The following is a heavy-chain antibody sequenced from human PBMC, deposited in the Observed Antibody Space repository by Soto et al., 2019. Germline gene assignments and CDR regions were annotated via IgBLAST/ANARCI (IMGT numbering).Heavy chain of an antibody. V-gene: IGHV3-30*18. J-gene: IGHJ6*02. CDR2: ISYDGSNK. Sequence: GGSLRLSCAASGFTFSSYGMHWVRQAPGKGLEWVAVISYDGSNKYYADSVKGRFTISRDNSKNTLYLQMNSLRAEDSVVYYCAKCSTIFGVVSLDVWGQGTTVTVSS. D-gene: IGHD3-3*01. CDR3: AKCSTIFGVVSLDV. CDR1: GFTFSSYG.